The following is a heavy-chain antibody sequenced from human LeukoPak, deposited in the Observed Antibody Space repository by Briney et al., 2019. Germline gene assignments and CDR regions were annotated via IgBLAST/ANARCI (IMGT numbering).Heavy chain of an antibody. CDR2: ISGRGSSI. CDR1: GFSFSNSA. V-gene: IGHV3-21*01. CDR3: ARVWTNNWFDP. Sequence: GGSLRLSCAASGFSFSNSAMNWIRQAPGKGLEWVSTISGRGSSIYYADSVKGRFTISRDNAQNSLYLQMNSLRAEDTAVYYCARVWTNNWFDPWGQGTLVTVSS. J-gene: IGHJ5*02. D-gene: IGHD3/OR15-3a*01.